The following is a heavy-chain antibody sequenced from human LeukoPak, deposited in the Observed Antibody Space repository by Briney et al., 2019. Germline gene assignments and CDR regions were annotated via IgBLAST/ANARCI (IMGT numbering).Heavy chain of an antibody. CDR2: IYYSGST. CDR3: ARADVDSFDAFDI. D-gene: IGHD5-12*01. CDR1: GGSISSGGYY. J-gene: IGHJ3*02. Sequence: PSETLSLTCTVSGGSISSGGYYWSWIRQHPGKGLEGFGYIYYSGSTYYNPSLKSRVTISVDTSKNQFSLKLSSVTAADTAVYYCARADVDSFDAFDIWGQGTMVTVSS. V-gene: IGHV4-31*03.